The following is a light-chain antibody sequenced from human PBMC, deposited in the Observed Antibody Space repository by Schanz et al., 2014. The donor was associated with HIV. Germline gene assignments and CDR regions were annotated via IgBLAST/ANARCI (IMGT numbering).Light chain of an antibody. J-gene: IGKJ1*01. Sequence: EIVMTQSPATLSVSPGERATLSCRASQSVSTNFAWYPHKPGQAPRPLIYGASTRATGIPARFSGSGSGTDFTLTINSLQSEDFAVYYCQQYSNWPWTFGQGTKVEIK. CDR2: GAS. CDR1: QSVSTN. CDR3: QQYSNWPWT. V-gene: IGKV3-15*01.